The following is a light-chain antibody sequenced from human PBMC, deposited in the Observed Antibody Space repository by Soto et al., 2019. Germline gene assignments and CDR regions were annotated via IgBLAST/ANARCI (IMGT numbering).Light chain of an antibody. Sequence: DVVLTQSPLSLPVTLGQPASISCRSTQSLVPTDGDTFLIWLHQRPGQSPRRLIHKISNRDSGVPERFSGSGSGTYFTLKISRVEAEDVGVYYCMQRNHCPNTFGQGTKLEIK. CDR3: MQRNHCPNT. CDR1: QSLVPTDGDTF. CDR2: KIS. V-gene: IGKV2-30*02. J-gene: IGKJ2*01.